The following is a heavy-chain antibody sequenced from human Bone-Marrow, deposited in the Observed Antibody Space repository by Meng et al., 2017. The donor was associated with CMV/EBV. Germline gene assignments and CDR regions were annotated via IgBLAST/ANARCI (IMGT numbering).Heavy chain of an antibody. D-gene: IGHD3-10*01. CDR2: IYYSGST. CDR3: ARGGTFYYGSGSYYLFDY. V-gene: IGHV4-39*07. J-gene: IGHJ4*02. CDR1: GGSISSSSYY. Sequence: GSLRLSCTVSGGSISSSSYYWGWIRQPPGKGLEWIGSIYYSGSTYYNPSLKSRVTISVDTSKNQFSLKLSSVTAADTAVYYCARGGTFYYGSGSYYLFDYWGQGTLVTVSS.